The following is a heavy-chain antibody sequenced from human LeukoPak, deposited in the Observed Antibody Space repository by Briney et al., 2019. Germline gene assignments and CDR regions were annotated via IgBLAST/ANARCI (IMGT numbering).Heavy chain of an antibody. D-gene: IGHD2-2*01. CDR2: ISSSGSTI. Sequence: PGGSLRLSCAASGFTFSDYYMSWIRRAPGKGLEWVSYISSSGSTIYYADSVKGRFTISRDNAKNSLCLQMNSLRAEDTAVYYCARDPDIVVVPGGMDVWGQGTTVTVSS. CDR3: ARDPDIVVVPGGMDV. V-gene: IGHV3-11*01. CDR1: GFTFSDYY. J-gene: IGHJ6*02.